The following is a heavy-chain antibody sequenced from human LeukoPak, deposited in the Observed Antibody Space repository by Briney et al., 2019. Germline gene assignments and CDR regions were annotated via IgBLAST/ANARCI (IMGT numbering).Heavy chain of an antibody. CDR3: AKDNAYSSGWLYYFDY. CDR2: ISGSGGST. CDR1: GFTFSSYG. D-gene: IGHD6-19*01. J-gene: IGHJ4*02. Sequence: AGGPLRLSCAAPGFTFSSYGMSWVRQAPGKGLEWVSAISGSGGSTYYADSGKGRFTISRDNSKNTLYLQMNSLRAEDTAVYYCAKDNAYSSGWLYYFDYWGQGTLVTVSS. V-gene: IGHV3-23*01.